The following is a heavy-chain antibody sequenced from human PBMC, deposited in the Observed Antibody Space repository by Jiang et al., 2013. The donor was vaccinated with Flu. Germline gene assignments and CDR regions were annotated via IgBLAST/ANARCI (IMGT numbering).Heavy chain of an antibody. V-gene: IGHV3-23*01. CDR2: TSGSGGST. CDR3: AKDRALFQHYYGMDV. J-gene: IGHJ6*02. Sequence: SLRLSCAASGFTFSTYAMNWVRQAPGKGLEWVSTTSGSGGSTHYADSVKGRFTISRDNSKNTLYLQMNSLRAEDTAVYYCAKDRALFQHYYGMDVWGQGTTVTVSS. CDR1: GFTFSTYA. D-gene: IGHD2-21*01.